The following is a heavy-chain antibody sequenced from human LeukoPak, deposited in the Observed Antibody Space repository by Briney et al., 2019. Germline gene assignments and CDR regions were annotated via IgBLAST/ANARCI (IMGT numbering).Heavy chain of an antibody. D-gene: IGHD3-3*01. J-gene: IGHJ4*02. V-gene: IGHV3-64*02. CDR2: ISSNGDST. Sequence: GGSLRLSCAASGFTFSNCAMHWVRQAPGKGLEYVSTISSNGDSTYYADSVKGRFSISRDNSKNTLYLQMGSLRAEDMAVYYCTRVGIRFLEQYYFDYWGQGTLVTVSS. CDR1: GFTFSNCA. CDR3: TRVGIRFLEQYYFDY.